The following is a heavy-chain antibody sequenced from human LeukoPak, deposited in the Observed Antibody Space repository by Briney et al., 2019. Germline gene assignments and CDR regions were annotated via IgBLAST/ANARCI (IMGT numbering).Heavy chain of an antibody. CDR2: IYTSGSA. J-gene: IGHJ4*02. Sequence: SDTLALTCRVSGGSISSYYWRWIRQPTGKGLEWIGRIYTSGSANYNPSLKSRVTMSVDTSKNQFSLKLSSVTAADTAVYYCAREAAGTGLSVLDYWGQGTLVTVSS. CDR1: GGSISSYY. CDR3: AREAAGTGLSVLDY. V-gene: IGHV4-4*07. D-gene: IGHD6-13*01.